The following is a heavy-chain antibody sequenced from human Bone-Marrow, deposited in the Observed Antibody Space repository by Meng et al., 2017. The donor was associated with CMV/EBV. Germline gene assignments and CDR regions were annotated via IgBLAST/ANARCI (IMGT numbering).Heavy chain of an antibody. J-gene: IGHJ6*02. CDR2: INHSGST. V-gene: IGHV4-34*01. D-gene: IGHD2-2*01. CDR1: GGSFSGYY. Sequence: GSLRLSCAVYGGSFSGYYWSWIRQPPGKGLEWIGEINHSGSTNYNPSLKSRVTISVDTSKNQFSLKLSSVTAADTAVYYCARSSHSSTSGYYYYYGMDVWGQGTTFTVSS. CDR3: ARSSHSSTSGYYYYYGMDV.